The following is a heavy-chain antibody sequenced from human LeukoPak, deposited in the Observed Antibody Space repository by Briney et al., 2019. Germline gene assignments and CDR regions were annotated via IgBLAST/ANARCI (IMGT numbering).Heavy chain of an antibody. J-gene: IGHJ3*02. V-gene: IGHV3-30*02. D-gene: IGHD1-26*01. CDR2: IRYDGSNK. CDR1: GFTFSSYG. Sequence: PGGSLRLSCAASGFTFSSYGMHWVRQAPGKGLEWVAFIRYDGSNKFYADSVRGRFIISRDNSKNTLYLQMNSLRAEDTAVYYCARGGSYLSAFDIWGQGTMVTVSS. CDR3: ARGGSYLSAFDI.